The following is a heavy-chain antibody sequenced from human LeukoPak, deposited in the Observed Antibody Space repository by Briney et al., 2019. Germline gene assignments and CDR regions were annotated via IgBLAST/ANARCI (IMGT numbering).Heavy chain of an antibody. Sequence: GGSLRLSCAASGFTFSDYWMSWVRQAPGKGLEWVANIKQDGSEKSYLDSVKGRFSISRDNVENSLYLQMNSLRAEDTAVYYCAKEARYYDFWSGYPYYFDYWGQGTLVTVSS. J-gene: IGHJ4*02. CDR1: GFTFSDYW. V-gene: IGHV3-7*05. CDR2: IKQDGSEK. CDR3: AKEARYYDFWSGYPYYFDY. D-gene: IGHD3-3*01.